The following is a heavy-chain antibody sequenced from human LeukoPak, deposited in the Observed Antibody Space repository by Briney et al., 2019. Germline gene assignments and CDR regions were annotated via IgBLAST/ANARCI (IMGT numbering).Heavy chain of an antibody. CDR2: ISGSGGST. CDR1: GFTFSSYA. CDR3: ARDWFDSGWYLDH. D-gene: IGHD6-19*01. J-gene: IGHJ4*02. Sequence: GGSLRLSCAASGFTFSSYAMSWVRQAPGKGMEWVSAISGSGGSTYYADSVKGRFTLSRDNFKNMVFLEMTSLRVEDTAVYYCARDWFDSGWYLDHWGQGALVTVSS. V-gene: IGHV3-23*01.